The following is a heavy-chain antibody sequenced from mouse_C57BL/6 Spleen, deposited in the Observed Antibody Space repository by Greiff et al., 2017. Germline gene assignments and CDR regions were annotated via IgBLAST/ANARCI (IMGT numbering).Heavy chain of an antibody. Sequence: QVQLQQSGAELARPGASVKLSCKASGYTFTSYGISWVKQRTGQGLEWIGEIYPRSGNTYYNEKFKGKATLTADKSSSTAYMELRSLTSEDSAVYFCVLTTVVATSDDWGQGTTLTVSS. J-gene: IGHJ2*01. CDR2: IYPRSGNT. CDR3: VLTTVVATSDD. D-gene: IGHD1-1*01. V-gene: IGHV1-81*01. CDR1: GYTFTSYG.